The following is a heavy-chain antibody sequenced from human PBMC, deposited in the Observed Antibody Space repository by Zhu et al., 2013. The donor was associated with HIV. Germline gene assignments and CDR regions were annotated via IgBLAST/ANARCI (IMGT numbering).Heavy chain of an antibody. CDR3: ASGNLTPPNDYEKYSRGYYFDY. Sequence: QVQLVQSGAEVKKPGSSVKVSCKASGGTFSSYAISWVRQAPGQGLEWMGGIIPIFGTANHAQKFQGRVTITADESTNTAYMELSSLRSEDTAVYYCASGNLTPPNDYEKYSRGYYFDYWGQGTLVTVSS. CDR2: IIPIFGTA. J-gene: IGHJ4*02. D-gene: IGHD5-12*01. V-gene: IGHV1-69*01. CDR1: GGTFSSYA.